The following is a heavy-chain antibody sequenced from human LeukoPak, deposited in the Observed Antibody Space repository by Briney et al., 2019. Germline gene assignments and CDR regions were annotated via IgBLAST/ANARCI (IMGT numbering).Heavy chain of an antibody. J-gene: IGHJ4*02. CDR2: VSAYNGET. V-gene: IGHV1-18*04. CDR3: VRVDRFGAVAALGSFDY. Sequence: GASVRVSCKPSGYIFNNYGISWVRQAPGQGLEWMGWVSAYNGETKYAPKFQGRITMITDGPSSTAYLELRSLRSDDTALYFCVRVDRFGAVAALGSFDYWGQGTLVTVSS. CDR1: GYIFNNYG. D-gene: IGHD6-19*01.